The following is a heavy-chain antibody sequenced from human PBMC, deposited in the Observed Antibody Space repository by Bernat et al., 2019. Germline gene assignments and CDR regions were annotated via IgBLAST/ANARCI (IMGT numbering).Heavy chain of an antibody. CDR3: ARGATSPFF. CDR1: GFTFSTYR. D-gene: IGHD3-3*01. J-gene: IGHJ4*02. CDR2: IKQDGSVK. V-gene: IGHV3-7*01. Sequence: EVQLVESGGGLVQAEGSLRLSCAASGFTFSTYRMSWVRQAPGKGLEWVANIKQDGSVKYYGDFGKGRVTVPRDKAKNTVYQQMNSLGAEDTAVYYCARGATSPFFGGQGTLVTVSS.